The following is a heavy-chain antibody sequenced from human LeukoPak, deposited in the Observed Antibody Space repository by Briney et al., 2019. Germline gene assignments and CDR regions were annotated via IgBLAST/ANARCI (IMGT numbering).Heavy chain of an antibody. CDR3: ARAGRYYDSSGYYNP. CDR1: GGSISSSSYY. Sequence: PSETLSLACTVSGGSISSSSYYWGWIRQPPGKGLEWIGSIYYSGSTYYNPSLKSRVTISVDTSKNQFSLKLSSVTAADTAVYYCARAGRYYDSSGYYNPWGQGTLVTVSS. D-gene: IGHD3-22*01. CDR2: IYYSGST. J-gene: IGHJ5*02. V-gene: IGHV4-39*07.